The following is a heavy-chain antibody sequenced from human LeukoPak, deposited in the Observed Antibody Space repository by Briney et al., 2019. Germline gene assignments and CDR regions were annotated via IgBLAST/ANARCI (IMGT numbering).Heavy chain of an antibody. J-gene: IGHJ4*02. V-gene: IGHV1-2*02. CDR1: GYTFTGYY. CDR2: INPNSGGT. CDR3: ARAIPSSGYYLN. Sequence: GASVKVSCKASGYTFTGYYMHWVRQAPGQGLEWMGWINPNSGGTNYAQKFQGRVTMTRDTSVSTAYMELSRLRSDDTAVYYCARAIPSSGYYLNWGQGTLVTVSS. D-gene: IGHD3-22*01.